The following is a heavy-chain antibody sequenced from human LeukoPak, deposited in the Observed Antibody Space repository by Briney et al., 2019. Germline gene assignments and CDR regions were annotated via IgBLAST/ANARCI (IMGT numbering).Heavy chain of an antibody. V-gene: IGHV1-69*05. Sequence: SVKVSCKASGGTFRSSAITWVRQAPGQRFEWLGQISLIFGIAAYAQKFQGRLTITTDESTSTAYLELSGLRSEDTALYYCAKTGAEYASSSGVLDSWGQGTLVTVSS. CDR1: GGTFRSSA. CDR2: ISLIFGIA. D-gene: IGHD6-6*01. J-gene: IGHJ4*02. CDR3: AKTGAEYASSSGVLDS.